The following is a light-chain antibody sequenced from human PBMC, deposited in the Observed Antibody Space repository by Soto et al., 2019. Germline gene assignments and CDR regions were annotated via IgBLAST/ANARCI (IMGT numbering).Light chain of an antibody. CDR3: QQYGTPDL. J-gene: IGKJ3*01. V-gene: IGKV3-20*01. CDR2: GPS. CDR1: ESVSSGC. Sequence: DIVLTQSPGTLSLSPGERATLSCRASESVSSGCLAWYHQKHGQPPRLLIYGPSGRATGIPDRFSVSASGTDFTLTISRLEPEDFAVYYCQQYGTPDLFGPGTKVDIK.